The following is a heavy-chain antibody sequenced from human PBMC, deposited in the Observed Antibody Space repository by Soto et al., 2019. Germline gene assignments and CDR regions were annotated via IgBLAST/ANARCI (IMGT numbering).Heavy chain of an antibody. J-gene: IGHJ4*02. CDR3: ARDRGDGGDNF. V-gene: IGHV1-69*08. Sequence: QVQLVQSGAEVKKPGSSVKVSCKASGGTFSSYTISWVRQAPGQGLEWMGRIIPILGIANYAQKFQGRATITADKSTSTAYRGLRSLRAEDTAVYYCARDRGDGGDNFWGRGTLVTVSS. CDR2: IIPILGIA. CDR1: GGTFSSYT. D-gene: IGHD2-21*02.